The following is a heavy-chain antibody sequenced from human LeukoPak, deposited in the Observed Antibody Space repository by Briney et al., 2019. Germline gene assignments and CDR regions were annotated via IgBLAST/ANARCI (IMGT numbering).Heavy chain of an antibody. CDR2: IYSGGSP. J-gene: IGHJ5*02. CDR3: ARDSVGATRFDP. V-gene: IGHV3-53*01. Sequence: GGSLRLSCAASGFTFSTNYMSWVRQAPGKGLEWVSVIYSGGSPYYADSVKGRFTISRDNSKNTLYLQMNSLRAEDTAVYYCARDSVGATRFDPWGQGTLVTVSS. CDR1: GFTFSTNY. D-gene: IGHD1-26*01.